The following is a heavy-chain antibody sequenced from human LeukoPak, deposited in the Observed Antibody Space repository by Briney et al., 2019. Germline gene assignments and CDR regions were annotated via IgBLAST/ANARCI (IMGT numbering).Heavy chain of an antibody. CDR3: ARGKRWLQVIFDY. Sequence: ASVNVSCKASGYTFTSYDINWVRQATGQGLEWMGWMNPNSGNTGYAQKFQGRVTMTRNTSISTAYMELSSLRSEDTAVYYCARGKRWLQVIFDYWGQGTLVTVSS. CDR1: GYTFTSYD. CDR2: MNPNSGNT. D-gene: IGHD5-24*01. V-gene: IGHV1-8*01. J-gene: IGHJ4*02.